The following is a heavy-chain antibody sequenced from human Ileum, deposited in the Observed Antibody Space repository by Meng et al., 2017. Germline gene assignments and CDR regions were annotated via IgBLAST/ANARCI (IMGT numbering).Heavy chain of an antibody. V-gene: IGHV4-4*02. Sequence: GQLQGSGPGLVEPSGTLSPPCVVSGDSISSSNWWNWVRQPPGKGLEWIGEIFHTGSTNYNPSLKSRVTISADKSKNQFSLNLSSVTAADTAVYYCATNKNKKIDYWGQGTLVTVSS. CDR1: GDSISSSNW. J-gene: IGHJ4*02. CDR2: IFHTGST. CDR3: ATNKNKKIDY. D-gene: IGHD2/OR15-2a*01.